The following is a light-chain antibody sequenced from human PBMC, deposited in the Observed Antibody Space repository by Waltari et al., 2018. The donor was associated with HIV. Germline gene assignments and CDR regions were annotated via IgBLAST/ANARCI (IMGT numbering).Light chain of an antibody. J-gene: IGLJ2*01. CDR1: SRDVGNYNE. CDR3: SSFTTSITVV. V-gene: IGLV2-18*02. Sequence: QSALTQPPSASGSLGPSVTIPCTGTSRDVGNYNEVSWYQQSPGTAPKLMIYDVSNRPSGVPDRFSGSKSGNTASLTISGLQAEDEADYYCSSFTTSITVVFGGGTKLTVL. CDR2: DVS.